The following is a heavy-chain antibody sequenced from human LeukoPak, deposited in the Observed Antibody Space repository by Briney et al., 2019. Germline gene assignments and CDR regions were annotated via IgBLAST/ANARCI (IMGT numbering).Heavy chain of an antibody. CDR3: ARRYCSSTSCYYFDY. D-gene: IGHD2-2*01. J-gene: IGHJ4*02. V-gene: IGHV1-2*02. Sequence: ASVKVSCKASGYTFTDYYTHWVRQAPGQGLEWMGWINVNRGGTNYAQRFQGRVTMTRDTSITTAYMELSGLESDDTAVYYCARRYCSSTSCYYFDYWGQGTLVTVSS. CDR1: GYTFTDYY. CDR2: INVNRGGT.